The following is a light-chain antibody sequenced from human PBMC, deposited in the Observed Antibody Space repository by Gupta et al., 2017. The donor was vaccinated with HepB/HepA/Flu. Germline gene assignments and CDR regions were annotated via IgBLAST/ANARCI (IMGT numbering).Light chain of an antibody. CDR2: GKN. CDR1: SLRSYY. V-gene: IGLV3-19*01. J-gene: IGLJ2*01. CDR3: NSRDSSGNHVV. Sequence: SSELTQDPAVSVALGPTVRITCQGDSLRSYYASWYQQNSGQAPVFVISGKNNRPSGIPDRFYGSSSGNTASLTITGAQAEDEADYYCNSRDSSGNHVVFGGGTKLTVL.